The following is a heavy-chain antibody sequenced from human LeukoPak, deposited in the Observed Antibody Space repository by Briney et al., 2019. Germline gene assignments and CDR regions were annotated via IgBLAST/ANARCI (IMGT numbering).Heavy chain of an antibody. Sequence: GESLKISCKGSGYSFTGYWIGWVRQMPGKGLEWMGIIYPADSNTRYSPSFQGQVAISADKSMTTAYVQWSSLKASDTAIYYCARRGSGSRGQFDYWGQGTLVTVSS. CDR1: GYSFTGYW. V-gene: IGHV5-51*01. CDR3: ARRGSGSRGQFDY. J-gene: IGHJ4*02. D-gene: IGHD1-26*01. CDR2: IYPADSNT.